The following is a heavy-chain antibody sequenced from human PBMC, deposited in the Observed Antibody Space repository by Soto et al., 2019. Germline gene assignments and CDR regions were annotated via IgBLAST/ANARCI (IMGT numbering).Heavy chain of an antibody. CDR1: GGSISNHY. CDR2: ILYSGTT. CDR3: AGDTYGLDY. Sequence: QVHLQESGPGLVKPSETLSLTCTVSGGSISNHYWNWIRQPPGRGLEWIGNILYSGTTNYNTNYTPSLKSRVSVSVDTSRNQFSLTLSAVTAADTAVYYCAGDTYGLDYWGQGTLVSVSS. J-gene: IGHJ4*02. V-gene: IGHV4-59*11. D-gene: IGHD3-10*01.